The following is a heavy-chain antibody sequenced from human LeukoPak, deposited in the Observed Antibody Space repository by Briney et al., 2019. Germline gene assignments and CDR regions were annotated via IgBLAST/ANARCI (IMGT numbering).Heavy chain of an antibody. CDR3: ARGPSGWGSLDS. J-gene: IGHJ4*02. CDR1: GFTFSSYW. V-gene: IGHV3-74*01. CDR2: INSDGSST. D-gene: IGHD7-27*01. Sequence: GGSLRLSCAASGFTFSSYWIHWFRQAPGKGLVWVSRINSDGSSTNYADSVKGRFTISRDNAKNTLYLQVKSLRAEDTAVYYCARGPSGWGSLDSWGQGTLVTVSS.